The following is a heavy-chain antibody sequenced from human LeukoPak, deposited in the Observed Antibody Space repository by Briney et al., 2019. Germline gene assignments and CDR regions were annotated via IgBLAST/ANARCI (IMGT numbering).Heavy chain of an antibody. CDR1: GFTFSSYW. J-gene: IGHJ4*02. V-gene: IGHV3-74*01. CDR3: ARIITAAAADC. D-gene: IGHD6-13*01. Sequence: PGGSLRLSCAASGFTFSSYWMHWVRQAPGKGLVWVSRINSDGSSTSYADSVKGRFTISRDNAKNTVYLQMNSLRAEDTAVYYCARIITAAAADCWGQGTLVAVSS. CDR2: INSDGSST.